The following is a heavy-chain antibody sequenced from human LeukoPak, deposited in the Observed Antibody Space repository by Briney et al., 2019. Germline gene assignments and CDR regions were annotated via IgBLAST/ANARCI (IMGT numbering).Heavy chain of an antibody. CDR3: ARDHRPSYDSSDNYYYPGDY. Sequence: SVKVSCKASGGTFRGNGYNWVREAPGQGLEWMGGIIPMFDSRSYAQKFQGRVTLTSDESRTTVYMELSNLTTEDTAVYYCARDHRPSYDSSDNYYYPGDYWGQGTLVTVSS. CDR2: IIPMFDSR. D-gene: IGHD3-22*01. CDR1: GGTFRGNG. J-gene: IGHJ4*02. V-gene: IGHV1-69*13.